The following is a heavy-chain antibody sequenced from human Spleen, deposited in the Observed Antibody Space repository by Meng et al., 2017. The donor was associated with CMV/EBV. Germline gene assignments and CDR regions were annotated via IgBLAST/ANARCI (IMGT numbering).Heavy chain of an antibody. Sequence: CAVYGGSFSDNYWNWIRQSPGKGLEWLGQINDSGSTKYNPSLKGRVTISVDTSKNQFSLMLSSVTAADTAMYYCAREQWLAHYYDSWGQGTLVTVSS. V-gene: IGHV4-34*01. J-gene: IGHJ4*02. CDR2: INDSGST. CDR3: AREQWLAHYYDS. D-gene: IGHD6-19*01. CDR1: GGSFSDNY.